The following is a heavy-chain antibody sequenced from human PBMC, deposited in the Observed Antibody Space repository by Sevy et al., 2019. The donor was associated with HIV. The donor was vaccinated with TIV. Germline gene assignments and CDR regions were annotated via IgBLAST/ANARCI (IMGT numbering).Heavy chain of an antibody. CDR3: AKDIRDCSGGTCYSAPLYNWFDP. CDR2: ICYDGSNK. Sequence: GGSLRLSCVASGFTFSYYGMHWVRQAPGKGLEWVAVICYDGSNKYYADSVKGRFTISRDNSKNTLYLQMNSLRAEDTAVYYCAKDIRDCSGGTCYSAPLYNWFDPWGQGTLVTVSS. CDR1: GFTFSYYG. V-gene: IGHV3-33*03. D-gene: IGHD2-15*01. J-gene: IGHJ5*02.